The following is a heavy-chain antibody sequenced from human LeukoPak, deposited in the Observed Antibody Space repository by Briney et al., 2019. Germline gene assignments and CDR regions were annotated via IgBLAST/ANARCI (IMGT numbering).Heavy chain of an antibody. CDR3: ARLDEIAVAGKGGFDY. J-gene: IGHJ4*02. CDR2: IIPILGIA. CDR1: GGTFSSYA. V-gene: IGHV1-69*04. Sequence: ASVKVSCKASGGTFSSYAISWVRQAPGQGLEWMGRIIPILGIANYAQKFQGRVTITADKSTSTAYMELSSLRPEDTAVYYCARLDEIAVAGKGGFDYWGQGTLVTVSS. D-gene: IGHD6-19*01.